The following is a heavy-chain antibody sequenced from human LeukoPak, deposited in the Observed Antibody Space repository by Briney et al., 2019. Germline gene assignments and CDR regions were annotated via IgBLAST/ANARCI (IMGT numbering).Heavy chain of an antibody. CDR3: ARAPGTVAAGGGFHI. V-gene: IGHV7-4-1*02. CDR1: GYTFTSYA. J-gene: IGHJ3*02. CDR2: INTKTGDP. Sequence: GASVKVSCKASGYTFTSYAMNWVRQAPGQGLEWMGWINTKTGDPTYAQGFTGRFVFSLDTSVSTAYLQISSLEAEDTAVYYCARAPGTVAAGGGFHIWGQGTMVTVSS. D-gene: IGHD1-26*01.